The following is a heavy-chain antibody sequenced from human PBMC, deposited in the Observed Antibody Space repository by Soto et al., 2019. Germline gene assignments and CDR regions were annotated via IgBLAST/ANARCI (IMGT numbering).Heavy chain of an antibody. D-gene: IGHD1-26*01. CDR2: IYHSGST. CDR3: AREIVGATYDY. J-gene: IGHJ4*02. CDR1: GGSISSSNW. V-gene: IGHV4-4*02. Sequence: SETLSLTCAVSGGSISSSNWWSCFRQPPGKGLEWIGEIYHSGSTNYNPSLKSRVTISVDKSKNQFSLKLSSVTAADTAVYYCAREIVGATYDYWGQGTLVTVSS.